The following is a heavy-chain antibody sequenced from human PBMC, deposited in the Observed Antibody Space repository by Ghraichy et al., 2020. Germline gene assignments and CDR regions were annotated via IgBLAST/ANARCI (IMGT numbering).Heavy chain of an antibody. Sequence: SQTLSLTCAVYGGSFSGYYWSWIRQPPGKGLEWIGEINHSGSTNYNPSLKSRVTISVDTSKNQFSLKLSSVTAADTAVYYCARGRSRWTTPRPGFDYWGQGTLVTVSS. CDR2: INHSGST. J-gene: IGHJ4*02. V-gene: IGHV4-34*01. D-gene: IGHD3/OR15-3a*01. CDR1: GGSFSGYY. CDR3: ARGRSRWTTPRPGFDY.